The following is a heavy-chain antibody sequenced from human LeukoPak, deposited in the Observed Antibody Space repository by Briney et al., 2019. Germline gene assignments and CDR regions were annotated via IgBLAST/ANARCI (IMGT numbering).Heavy chain of an antibody. Sequence: ASVKVSCKASGGTFSSYAISWVRQAPGQGLEWMGRIIPILGIANYAQKFQGRVTMTRDTSTSTVYMELSSLRSEDTAVYYCARGTNGFDYWGQGTLVTVSS. D-gene: IGHD1-14*01. V-gene: IGHV1-69*04. CDR3: ARGTNGFDY. J-gene: IGHJ4*02. CDR2: IIPILGIA. CDR1: GGTFSSYA.